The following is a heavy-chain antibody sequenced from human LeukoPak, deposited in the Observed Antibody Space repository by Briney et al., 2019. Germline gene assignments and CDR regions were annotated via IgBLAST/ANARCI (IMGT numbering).Heavy chain of an antibody. D-gene: IGHD1-26*01. J-gene: IGHJ4*02. CDR2: ISAYNGNT. CDR3: AHWEPRDY. V-gene: IGHV1-18*01. Sequence: ASVKVSCKASGYTFTSYGISWVRQAPGQGLEWMGWISAYNGNTNYAQKFQGRVTMTRDTSISTAYMELSRLRSDDTAVYYCAHWEPRDYWGQGTLVTVSS. CDR1: GYTFTSYG.